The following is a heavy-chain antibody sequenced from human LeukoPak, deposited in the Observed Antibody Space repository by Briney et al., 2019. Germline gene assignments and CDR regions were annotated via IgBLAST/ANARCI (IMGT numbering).Heavy chain of an antibody. J-gene: IGHJ4*02. V-gene: IGHV4-4*07. CDR3: ARDAKYYYGSRTYFFFEY. CDR1: GGSFSTYY. Sequence: PSETLSLTCTVSGGSFSTYYWSWIQQPAGKGLEWIGHIYTSGTTNYNPSLKSRVTMSIDTSKNQFSLKLSSVTAADTAIYYCARDAKYYYGSRTYFFFEYWGQGTLLTVSS. D-gene: IGHD3-10*01. CDR2: IYTSGTT.